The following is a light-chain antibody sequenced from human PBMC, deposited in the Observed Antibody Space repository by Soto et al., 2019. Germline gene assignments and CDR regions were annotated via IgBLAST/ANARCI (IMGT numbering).Light chain of an antibody. CDR1: QSVTSSY. CDR3: QQYGSLPGT. Sequence: IVLTQSPGTLSLSPGERATLSCRASQSVTSSYLAWYQQKPGQAPRLLIYGASSRATGIPDRFSGSGSGTDFTLTISRLEPEDFAVYYCQQYGSLPGTFGQGTKVEIK. J-gene: IGKJ1*01. CDR2: GAS. V-gene: IGKV3-20*01.